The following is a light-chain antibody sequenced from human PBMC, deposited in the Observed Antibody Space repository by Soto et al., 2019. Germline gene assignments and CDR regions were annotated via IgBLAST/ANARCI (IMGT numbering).Light chain of an antibody. V-gene: IGLV2-23*02. J-gene: IGLJ1*01. CDR2: EVS. CDR1: SSDVGSYNL. CDR3: CSYAGSITYV. Sequence: QLVLTQPASVSGSPGQSITISCTGTSSDVGSYNLVSWYQHHPGKAPKLLIYEVSKRPSGVSNRFSGSKSGNTASLTISGLQAEDEADYYCCSYAGSITYVFGTGTKLTVL.